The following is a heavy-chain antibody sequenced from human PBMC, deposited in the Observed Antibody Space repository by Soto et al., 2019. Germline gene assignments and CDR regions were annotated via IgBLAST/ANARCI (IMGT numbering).Heavy chain of an antibody. CDR3: ARSYYDILTGYYIFGY. D-gene: IGHD3-9*01. V-gene: IGHV4-59*01. Sequence: SETLSLTCTVSGGSISSYYWSWIRQPPGKGLEWIGYIYYSGSTNYNPSLKSRVTISVDTSKNQFSLKLSSVTAADTAVYYCARSYYDILTGYYIFGYWGQGTLVTVSS. CDR2: IYYSGST. J-gene: IGHJ4*02. CDR1: GGSISSYY.